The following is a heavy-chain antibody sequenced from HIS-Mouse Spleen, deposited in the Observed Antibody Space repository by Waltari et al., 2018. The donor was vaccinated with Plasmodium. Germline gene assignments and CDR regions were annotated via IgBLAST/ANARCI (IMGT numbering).Heavy chain of an antibody. CDR3: ARDLAAAGHFDY. D-gene: IGHD6-13*01. Sequence: QVQLVQSGAEVKKPGASVKVSCKASGYTFTGYYMHWVRQAPGQGLEWMGGLNPNRGGTNYAQKFQGRVTMTRDTSISTAYMELSRLRSDDTAVYYCARDLAAAGHFDYWGQGTLVTVSS. J-gene: IGHJ4*02. V-gene: IGHV1-2*02. CDR1: GYTFTGYY. CDR2: LNPNRGGT.